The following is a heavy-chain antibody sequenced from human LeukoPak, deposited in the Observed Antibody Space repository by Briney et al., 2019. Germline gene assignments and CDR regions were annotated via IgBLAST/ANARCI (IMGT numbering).Heavy chain of an antibody. J-gene: IGHJ4*02. V-gene: IGHV6-1*01. CDR2: TYCRTRCYK. Sequence: PSQTLSLTCAISGDSVSSNSVAWNWLRQSPSRGLEWLGRTYCRTRCYKDYALSVKSRISINSDTSQNQFSLQLSSVTPEDAAVYYCARERNGGLRYGTFDYWGQGTLVTVSS. D-gene: IGHD3-16*01. CDR1: GDSVSSNSVA. CDR3: ARERNGGLRYGTFDY.